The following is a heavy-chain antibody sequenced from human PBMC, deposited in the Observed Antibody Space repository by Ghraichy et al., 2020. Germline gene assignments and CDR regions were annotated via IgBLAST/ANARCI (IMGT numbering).Heavy chain of an antibody. CDR2: IKQDGSEK. CDR3: ARVYPIAAAWYRAGYFDY. D-gene: IGHD6-13*01. J-gene: IGHJ4*02. Sequence: GGSLRLSCAASGFTFSSYWMSWVRQAPGKGLEWVANIKQDGSEKYYVDSVKGRFTISRDNAKNSLYLQMNSLRAEDTAVYYCARVYPIAAAWYRAGYFDYWGQGTLVTVSS. CDR1: GFTFSSYW. V-gene: IGHV3-7*03.